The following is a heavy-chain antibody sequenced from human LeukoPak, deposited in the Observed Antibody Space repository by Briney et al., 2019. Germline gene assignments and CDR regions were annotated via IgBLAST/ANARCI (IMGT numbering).Heavy chain of an antibody. CDR3: ARDIASRRLDY. Sequence: PGKSLRLSCAASGFTLRNHGMHWVRQAPGKGLEWVAVIWYDGSDKYYGDSVKGRFTISRDNSKNTLFLQMNSLTAEDTALYYCARDIASRRLDYWGQGTLVSVSS. V-gene: IGHV3-33*01. CDR2: IWYDGSDK. J-gene: IGHJ4*02. D-gene: IGHD6-6*01. CDR1: GFTLRNHG.